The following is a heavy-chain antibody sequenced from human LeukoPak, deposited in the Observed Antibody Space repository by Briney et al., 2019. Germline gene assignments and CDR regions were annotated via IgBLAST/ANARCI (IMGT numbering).Heavy chain of an antibody. V-gene: IGHV3-7*01. Sequence: GGSLRLSCAASGFTFSSYSMNWVRQAPGKGLEWVANIKQDGSEKYYVDSVKGRFTISRDNAKNSLYLQMNSLRAEDTAVYYCARAAGGYSYVYYFDYWGQGTLVTVSS. CDR3: ARAAGGYSYVYYFDY. J-gene: IGHJ4*02. CDR2: IKQDGSEK. D-gene: IGHD5-18*01. CDR1: GFTFSSYS.